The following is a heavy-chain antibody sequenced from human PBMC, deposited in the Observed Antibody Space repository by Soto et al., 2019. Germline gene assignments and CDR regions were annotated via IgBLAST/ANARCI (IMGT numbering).Heavy chain of an antibody. D-gene: IGHD6-19*01. CDR2: IIPILGIA. J-gene: IGHJ4*02. V-gene: IGHV1-69*08. Sequence: QVQLVQSGAEVKKPGSSVKVSCKASGGTFSSYTISWVRQAPGQGLEWMGRIIPILGIANYAQKFQGRVPSTADKSTSTAYMGLSRLRSEDTAVYYCARDQGSSGWARLLDYWGQGPLVTVSA. CDR1: GGTFSSYT. CDR3: ARDQGSSGWARLLDY.